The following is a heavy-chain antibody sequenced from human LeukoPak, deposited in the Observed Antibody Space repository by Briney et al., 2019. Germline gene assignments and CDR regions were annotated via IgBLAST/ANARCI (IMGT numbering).Heavy chain of an antibody. CDR1: GGSISSSSYY. V-gene: IGHV4-39*07. CDR3: ARTTEGGYTYGYFYYYYMDV. CDR2: IYYSGST. J-gene: IGHJ6*03. Sequence: SETLSLTCTVSGGSISSSSYYWGWIRQPPGKGLEWIGSIYYSGSTYYNPSLKSRVTIAVDTSKSQFSLRLSSVTAADTAVYYCARTTEGGYTYGYFYYYYMDVWGKGTTVTISS. D-gene: IGHD5-18*01.